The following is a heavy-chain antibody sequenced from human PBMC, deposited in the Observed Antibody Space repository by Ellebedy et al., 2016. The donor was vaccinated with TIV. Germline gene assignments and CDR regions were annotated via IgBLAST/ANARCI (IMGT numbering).Heavy chain of an antibody. D-gene: IGHD3-10*01. CDR1: GGSISSYY. V-gene: IGHV4-59*01. CDR2: IYYSGST. J-gene: IGHJ4*02. CDR3: AREGGGLLWDYYFDY. Sequence: MPSETLSLTCTVSGGSISSYYWSWIRQPPGKGLEWIGYIYYSGSTNYNPSLKSRVTISVDTSKNQFSLKLSSVTAADTAVYYCAREGGGLLWDYYFDYWGQGTLGTVSS.